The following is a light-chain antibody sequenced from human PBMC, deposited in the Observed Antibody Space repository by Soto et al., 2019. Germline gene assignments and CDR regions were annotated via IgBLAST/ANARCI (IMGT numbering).Light chain of an antibody. CDR3: HQRQSWPRT. V-gene: IGKV3D-15*03. CDR1: QYINTR. CDR2: QTS. Sequence: EIVMTQSPATVSVSPGERATLSCRASQYINTRLAWYQHRPGQAPRLLIHQTSIRAAGIPARFSASGSGTDFTLTISDVQPEDFALYYCHQRQSWPRTFGQGTKVDIK. J-gene: IGKJ1*01.